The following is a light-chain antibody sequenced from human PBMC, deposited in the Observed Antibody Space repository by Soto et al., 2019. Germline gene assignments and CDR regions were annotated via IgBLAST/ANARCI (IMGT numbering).Light chain of an antibody. J-gene: IGLJ2*01. V-gene: IGLV7-46*01. Sequence: QAVVTQEPSLTVSPGETVTLTCGSSTGPVTSGHFPYWFQQQPGLAPRTLIYDTNKTYSWTPARFSGSLLGDKAALTLSGAQCEDEADYYCLLSDRGSRAFGGGTKLTVL. CDR3: LLSDRGSRA. CDR1: TGPVTSGHF. CDR2: DTN.